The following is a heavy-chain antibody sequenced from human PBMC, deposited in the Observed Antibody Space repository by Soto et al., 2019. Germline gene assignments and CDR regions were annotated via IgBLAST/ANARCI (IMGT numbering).Heavy chain of an antibody. D-gene: IGHD6-19*01. J-gene: IGHJ6*02. CDR1: GGSFSGYY. CDR3: ASRQWTYYYYGMDV. V-gene: IGHV4-34*01. Sequence: SETLSLTCAVYGGSFSGYYWSWIRQPPGKGLEWIGEINHSGSTNYNPSLKSRVTISVDTSKNQFSLKLSSVTAADTAVYYCASRQWTYYYYGMDVWGQGTTVTVS. CDR2: INHSGST.